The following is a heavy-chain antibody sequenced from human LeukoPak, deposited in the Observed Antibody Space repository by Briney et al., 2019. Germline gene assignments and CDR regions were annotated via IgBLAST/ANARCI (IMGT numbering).Heavy chain of an antibody. Sequence: GGSLRLSCEASGFTFTDYYMSWIRQAPGKGLEWIAYIHSRGRTTYYADSVKGRFIISRDNAKHSVFLQMNSLRAEDTAVYYCAKDRRHYDSSGYFDYWGQGTLVTVSS. J-gene: IGHJ4*02. CDR1: GFTFTDYY. D-gene: IGHD3-22*01. CDR2: IHSRGRTT. V-gene: IGHV3-11*04. CDR3: AKDRRHYDSSGYFDY.